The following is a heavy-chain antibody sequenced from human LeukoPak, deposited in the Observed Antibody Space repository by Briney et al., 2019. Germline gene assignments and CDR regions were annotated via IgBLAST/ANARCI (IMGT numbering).Heavy chain of an antibody. D-gene: IGHD6-6*01. V-gene: IGHV3-53*01. CDR3: AREGSSGRFFGY. CDR1: GFTVSSNF. J-gene: IGHJ4*02. CDR2: IYSGGST. Sequence: GGSLRLSCAASGFTVSSNFMSWVRQAPGKGLEWVSVIYSGGSTYYAGSVKGRFTISRDNSKNTLYLQMNSLRAEDTAVYYCAREGSSGRFFGYWGQGTLVTVSS.